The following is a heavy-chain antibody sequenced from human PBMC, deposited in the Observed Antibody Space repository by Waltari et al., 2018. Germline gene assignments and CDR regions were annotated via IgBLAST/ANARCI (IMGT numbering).Heavy chain of an antibody. CDR1: GGTCSSYT. CDR3: ARGITGTHTNPFDY. D-gene: IGHD1-20*01. J-gene: IGHJ4*02. V-gene: IGHV1-69*02. CDR2: IIPILGIA. Sequence: QVQLVQSGAEVKKTGSSVKVSCKASGGTCSSYTISWVRQAPGQGLEWMGRIIPILGIANYAQKFQGRVTITADKSTSTAYMELSSLRSEDTAVYYCARGITGTHTNPFDYWGQGTLVTVSS.